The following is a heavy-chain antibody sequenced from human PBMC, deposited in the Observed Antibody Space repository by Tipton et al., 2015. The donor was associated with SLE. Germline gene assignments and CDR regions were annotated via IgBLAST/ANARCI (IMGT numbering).Heavy chain of an antibody. D-gene: IGHD3-10*01. CDR3: ARAEGAGYYYSENPDY. CDR2: ISHTGNI. V-gene: IGHV4-38-2*01. Sequence: TLSLTCAVSGFSVSSGYYWGWIRQSPEKGLEWIGSISHTGNIYYNPSLKSRVSMSIDTSRNEVFLRLSSVTAADTAVYYCARAEGAGYYYSENPDYWGQGTLVTVSS. CDR1: GFSVSSGYY. J-gene: IGHJ4*02.